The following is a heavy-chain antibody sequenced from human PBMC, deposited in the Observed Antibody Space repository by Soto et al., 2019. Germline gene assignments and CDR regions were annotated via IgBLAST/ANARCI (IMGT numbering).Heavy chain of an antibody. CDR1: GFTFSSYA. Sequence: PGGSLRLSCAASGFTFSSYAMSWVRQAPGKGLEWVSAISGSGGSTYYADSVKGRFTISRDNSKNTLYLQMNSLRAEDTALYYCAKGGIAARYYYYGMDVWGQGTTVTVSS. J-gene: IGHJ6*02. CDR2: ISGSGGST. CDR3: AKGGIAARYYYYGMDV. V-gene: IGHV3-23*01. D-gene: IGHD6-6*01.